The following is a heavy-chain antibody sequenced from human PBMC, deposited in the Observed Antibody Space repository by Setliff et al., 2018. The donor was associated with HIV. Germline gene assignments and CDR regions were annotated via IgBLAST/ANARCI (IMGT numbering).Heavy chain of an antibody. Sequence: ASVKVSCKASADTFSSYAISWVRQAPGQGLEWMGRIIPVGGTTNYAQKFQGRVTITADKSTDTAYMELRSLRSDDTAVYYCATGLASAESNSNHWGQGTLVTVSS. V-gene: IGHV1-69*04. CDR1: ADTFSSYA. J-gene: IGHJ5*02. CDR3: ATGLASAESNSNH. CDR2: IIPVGGTT. D-gene: IGHD3-3*02.